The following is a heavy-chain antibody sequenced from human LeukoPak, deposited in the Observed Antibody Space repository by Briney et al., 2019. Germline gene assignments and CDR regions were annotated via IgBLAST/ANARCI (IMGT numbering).Heavy chain of an antibody. J-gene: IGHJ4*02. CDR1: GFTFSSYG. Sequence: PGGSPRLSCAASGFTFSSYGMHWVRQAPGKGLEWVAVIWYDGSNKYYADSVKGRFTISRDNSKNTLYLQMNSLRAEDTAVYYCAKDSGRDYFDYWGQGTLVTVSS. CDR2: IWYDGSNK. D-gene: IGHD1-14*01. CDR3: AKDSGRDYFDY. V-gene: IGHV3-33*06.